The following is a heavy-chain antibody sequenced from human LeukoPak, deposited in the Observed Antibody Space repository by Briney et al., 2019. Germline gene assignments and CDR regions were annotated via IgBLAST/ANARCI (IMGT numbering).Heavy chain of an antibody. D-gene: IGHD6-19*01. CDR2: ISWNSGSI. J-gene: IGHJ4*02. V-gene: IGHV3-9*01. Sequence: GGSLRLSCAASGFTFSSYAMHWVRQAPGKGLEWVSGISWNSGSIGYADSVKGRFTISRDNAKNSLYLQMNSLRAEDTALYYCAKDGYSSGWSYIVYWGQGTLVTVSS. CDR1: GFTFSSYA. CDR3: AKDGYSSGWSYIVY.